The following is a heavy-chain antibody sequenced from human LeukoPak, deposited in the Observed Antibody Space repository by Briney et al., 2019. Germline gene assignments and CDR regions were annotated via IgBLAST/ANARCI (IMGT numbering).Heavy chain of an antibody. J-gene: IGHJ4*02. D-gene: IGHD3-22*01. V-gene: IGHV1-69*04. CDR1: GYTFTSYG. CDR2: IIPILGIA. Sequence: SVKVSCKASGYTFTSYGISWVRQAPGQGLEWMGRIIPILGIANYAQKFQGRVTITADKSTSTAYMELSSLRSEDTAVYYCARELQRGYYYDSSGYLGVHWGQGTLVTVSS. CDR3: ARELQRGYYYDSSGYLGVH.